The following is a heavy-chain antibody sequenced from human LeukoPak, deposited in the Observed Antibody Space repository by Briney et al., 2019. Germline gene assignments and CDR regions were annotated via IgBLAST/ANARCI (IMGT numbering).Heavy chain of an antibody. CDR1: GFTFSSYA. V-gene: IGHV3-30-3*01. CDR2: ISYDGSNK. CDR3: ARVVLNGRITMVRGVNVNGMDV. Sequence: GGSLRLSCAASGFTFSSYAMHWVRQAPGKGLEWVAVISYDGSNKYYADSVKGRFTISRDNSKNTLYLQMNSLRAEDTAVYYCARVVLNGRITMVRGVNVNGMDVWGQGTTVTVSS. D-gene: IGHD3-10*01. J-gene: IGHJ6*02.